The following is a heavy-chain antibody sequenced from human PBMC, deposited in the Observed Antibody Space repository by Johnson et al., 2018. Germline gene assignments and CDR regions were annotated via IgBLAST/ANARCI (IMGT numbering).Heavy chain of an antibody. CDR2: IKQDGSEN. D-gene: IGHD1-26*01. CDR1: GFTFSSYW. CDR3: AKDPSGTYTGDSFDI. J-gene: IGHJ3*02. V-gene: IGHV3-7*01. Sequence: VQLVQSGGGLVQPGGSLRLSCAASGFTFSSYWMTWVRQAPGKGLEWVANIKQDGSENYYVDSVKGRFTISRDNAKNSLYLQMNRLRAEDTAVYYCAKDPSGTYTGDSFDIWGQGTMVTVSS.